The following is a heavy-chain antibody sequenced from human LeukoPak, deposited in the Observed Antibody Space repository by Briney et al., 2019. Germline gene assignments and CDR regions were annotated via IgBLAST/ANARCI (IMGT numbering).Heavy chain of an antibody. J-gene: IGHJ4*02. CDR3: ARGYYYYGSAYDY. CDR2: IYYSGST. CDR1: GGSISSGDYY. V-gene: IGHV4-30-4*08. Sequence: SETLSLTCTVSGGSISSGDYYWSWIRQPPGKGLEWIGYIYYSGSTYYNPSLKSRVTITLDTSKNQFSLKLSSVTAADTAVYYCARGYYYYGSAYDYWCQGTLVTVSS. D-gene: IGHD3-10*01.